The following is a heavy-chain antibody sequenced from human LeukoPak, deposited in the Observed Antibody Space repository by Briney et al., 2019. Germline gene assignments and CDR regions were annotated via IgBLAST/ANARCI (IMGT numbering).Heavy chain of an antibody. CDR2: INPSGGST. CDR1: GYTFTSYY. V-gene: IGHV1-46*01. D-gene: IGHD6-6*01. CDR3: ARDRGPYSSSCIIDY. J-gene: IGHJ4*02. Sequence: ASVKVSCKASGYTFTSYYMHWVRQAPGQGPEWMGIINPSGGSTSYAQKFQGRVTMTRDTSTSTVYMELSSLRSEDTAVYYCARDRGPYSSSCIIDYWGQGTLVTVSS.